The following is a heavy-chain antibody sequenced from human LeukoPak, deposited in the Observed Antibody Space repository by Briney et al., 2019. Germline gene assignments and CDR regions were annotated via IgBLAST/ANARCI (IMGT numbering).Heavy chain of an antibody. V-gene: IGHV3-48*03. D-gene: IGHD3-10*01. J-gene: IGHJ4*02. CDR1: GFTFSSYE. CDR2: ISSSGSTI. Sequence: PGGSLRLSCAASGFTFSSYEMNWVRQAPGKGLEWVSYISSSGSTIYYADSVKGRFTISRDNAKNSLYLQMNSLRAEDTAVYYCARDSGGSGSYVGYFEYWGQGTLVTVSS. CDR3: ARDSGGSGSYVGYFEY.